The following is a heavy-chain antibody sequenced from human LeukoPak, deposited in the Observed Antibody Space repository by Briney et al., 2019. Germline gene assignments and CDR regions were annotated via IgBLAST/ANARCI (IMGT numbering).Heavy chain of an antibody. CDR1: GGSISSYY. D-gene: IGHD3-3*01. V-gene: IGHV4-59*01. CDR3: ARDGRVLRFLEWPDAFDI. CDR2: IYYSGST. J-gene: IGHJ3*02. Sequence: SETLSLTCTVSGGSISSYYWSWIRQPPGKGLEWIGYIYYSGSTNYNPSLKSRVTISVDTSKSQFSLKLSSVTAADTAVYYCARDGRVLRFLEWPDAFDIWGQGTMVTVSS.